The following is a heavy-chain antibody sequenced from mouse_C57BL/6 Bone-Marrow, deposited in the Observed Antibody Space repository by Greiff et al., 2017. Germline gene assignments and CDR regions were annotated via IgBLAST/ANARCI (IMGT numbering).Heavy chain of an antibody. Sequence: VQLQQSGPELVKPGASVKMSCKASGYTFTDYNMHWVKQSHGKSLEWIGYINPNNGGTSYNQKFKGKATLTVNKSSSTAYMELRSLTSEDSAVYYCARGTTVVATNFDYWGQGTTLTVSS. J-gene: IGHJ2*01. V-gene: IGHV1-22*01. CDR1: GYTFTDYN. CDR2: INPNNGGT. D-gene: IGHD1-1*01. CDR3: ARGTTVVATNFDY.